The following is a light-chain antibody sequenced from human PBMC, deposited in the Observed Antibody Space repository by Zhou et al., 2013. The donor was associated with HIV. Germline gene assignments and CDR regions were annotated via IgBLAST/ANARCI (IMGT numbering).Light chain of an antibody. CDR1: HGITNY. V-gene: IGKV1-9*01. J-gene: IGKJ3*01. Sequence: DIQLTQSPSFLSASVGDRVTITCRASHGITNYLAWYQQKPGSAPKVLIYAASTLQTGVPSRFSGSGSRSGTEFTLTISSLQPEDFASYFCQQFHNYPFTFGPGTTVDVK. CDR3: QQFHNYPFT. CDR2: AAS.